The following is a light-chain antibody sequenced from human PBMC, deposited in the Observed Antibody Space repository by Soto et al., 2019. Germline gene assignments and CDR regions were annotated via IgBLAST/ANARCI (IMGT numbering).Light chain of an antibody. V-gene: IGKV3-15*01. CDR2: GAS. Sequence: DIVITQSPATLSVSPGARATLSCTASQSISGTLAWYQQKPGQAPRLLIYGASTRATSFPARFSGSGSGTDFTLTISSLQSEDFAVYYCQQYNNWPWTFGQGTKVDIK. CDR1: QSISGT. J-gene: IGKJ1*01. CDR3: QQYNNWPWT.